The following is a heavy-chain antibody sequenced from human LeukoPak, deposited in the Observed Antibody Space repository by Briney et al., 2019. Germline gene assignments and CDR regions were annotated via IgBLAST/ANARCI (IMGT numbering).Heavy chain of an antibody. CDR3: ARDTPFSSGWYGGDY. CDR1: GFTFSSYL. CDR2: INQDGSEK. D-gene: IGHD6-19*01. J-gene: IGHJ4*02. Sequence: PGGSLRLFCAFSGFTFSSYLMSWVRQGPGKGLEWVANINQDGSEKYYVDSVKGRFTISRDNAKNSLYSQMNSLRAEDTAVYYCARDTPFSSGWYGGDYWGQGTLVTVSS. V-gene: IGHV3-7*04.